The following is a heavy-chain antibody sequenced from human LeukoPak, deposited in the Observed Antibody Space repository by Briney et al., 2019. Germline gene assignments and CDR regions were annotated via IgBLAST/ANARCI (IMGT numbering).Heavy chain of an antibody. J-gene: IGHJ5*02. CDR3: ARDGPIYYDSSGYYLNWFDP. CDR2: INPSGGST. D-gene: IGHD3-22*01. CDR1: GYTFTSYY. V-gene: IGHV1-46*01. Sequence: GASVKVSCKASGYTFTSYYMHWVRQAPGQGLEWMGIINPSGGSTSYAQKFQGRVTMTRDTSTSTVYMELSSLRSEDTAVYYCARDGPIYYDSSGYYLNWFDPWGQGTLVTVSS.